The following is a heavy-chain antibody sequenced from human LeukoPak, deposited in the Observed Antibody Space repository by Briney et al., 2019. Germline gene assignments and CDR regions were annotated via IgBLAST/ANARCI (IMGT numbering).Heavy chain of an antibody. CDR1: GFIFSSFS. Sequence: GGSLRLSCAASGFIFSSFSMNWVRQAPGKGLEWVSVIYSGGSTYYADSVKGRFTISRDNSKNTLYLQMNSLRAEDTAVYYCARGNSYYYYYMDVWGKGTTVTVSS. D-gene: IGHD1-7*01. CDR2: IYSGGST. CDR3: ARGNSYYYYYMDV. J-gene: IGHJ6*03. V-gene: IGHV3-53*01.